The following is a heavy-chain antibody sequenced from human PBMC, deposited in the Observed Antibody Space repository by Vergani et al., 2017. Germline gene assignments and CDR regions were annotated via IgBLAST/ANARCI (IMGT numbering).Heavy chain of an antibody. Sequence: EVQLVESGGGLVQPGRSLRLSCAASGFTFDDYAMHWVRQAPGKGLEWVSGIRWNSGSIGYADSVKGRFTISRDNAKNSLYLQMNSLRAADTAVYYCTRVQGYSDDWRVNGPFDYGGRGGLVSDCS. D-gene: IGHD3-9*01. J-gene: IGHJ4*02. V-gene: IGHV3-9*01. CDR3: TRVQGYSDDWRVNGPFDY. CDR1: GFTFDDYA. CDR2: IRWNSGSI.